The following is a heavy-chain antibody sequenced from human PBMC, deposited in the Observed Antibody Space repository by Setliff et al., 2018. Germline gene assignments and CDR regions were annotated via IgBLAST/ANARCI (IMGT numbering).Heavy chain of an antibody. D-gene: IGHD6-6*01. CDR1: GYTFTGYY. Sequence: ASVKVSCKASGYTFTGYYLHWVRQAPGQGLEWMGRINPDNGDTNYAQKVQGRVTMTRDTPINTAYMELSRLRSEDTAVYYCARVSQLVVLSLYYYYGMDVWGQGTTVTVSS. V-gene: IGHV1-2*06. CDR2: INPDNGDT. J-gene: IGHJ6*02. CDR3: ARVSQLVVLSLYYYYGMDV.